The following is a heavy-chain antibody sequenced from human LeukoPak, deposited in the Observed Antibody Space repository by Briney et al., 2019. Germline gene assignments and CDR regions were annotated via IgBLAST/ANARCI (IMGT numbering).Heavy chain of an antibody. D-gene: IGHD3-3*01. CDR3: AKPESGLVYYYYGMDV. V-gene: IGHV3-7*03. Sequence: GGFLRLSCAASGFSFRDYWMSWVRQAPGKGLEWVADIEPDGSGKTYVDSVKGRFTISRDNAQQSLYLQMSSLRAEDTAVYYCAKPESGLVYYYYGMDVWGQGTTVTVSS. CDR1: GFSFRDYW. J-gene: IGHJ6*02. CDR2: IEPDGSGK.